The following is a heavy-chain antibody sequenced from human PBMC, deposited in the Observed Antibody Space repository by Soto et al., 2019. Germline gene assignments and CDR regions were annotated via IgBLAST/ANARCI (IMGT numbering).Heavy chain of an antibody. Sequence: QDQLVPSGVEVKKPGASEKVSCKASGYSFTNYGITWVRHAPGQGFERMGWISAYNGNTNYAQKFQGRVTMTTDASTSTAYLELRSLRSYDTAVYYCARDRGVAPPVAGNTHYYYDMDVWGKGTTVTVSS. CDR2: ISAYNGNT. D-gene: IGHD6-19*01. J-gene: IGHJ6*03. CDR3: ARDRGVAPPVAGNTHYYYDMDV. CDR1: GYSFTNYG. V-gene: IGHV1-18*01.